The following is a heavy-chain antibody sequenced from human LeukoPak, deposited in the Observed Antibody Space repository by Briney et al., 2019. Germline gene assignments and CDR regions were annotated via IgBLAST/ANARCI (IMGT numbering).Heavy chain of an antibody. CDR2: IYHSGST. J-gene: IGHJ5*02. Sequence: SETQSLTCTVSGYSISSGYYWGWIRQPPGKGLEWIGSIYHSGSTYYNPSLKSRVTISVDTSKNQFSLKLSSVTAADTAVYYCARGTSGYSRILNWFDPWGQGTLVTVSS. D-gene: IGHD2-15*01. CDR1: GYSISSGYY. V-gene: IGHV4-38-2*02. CDR3: ARGTSGYSRILNWFDP.